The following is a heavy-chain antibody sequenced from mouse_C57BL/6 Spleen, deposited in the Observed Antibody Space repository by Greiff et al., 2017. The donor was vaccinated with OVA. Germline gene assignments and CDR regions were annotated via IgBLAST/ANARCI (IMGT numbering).Heavy chain of an antibody. CDR2: IWSGGST. CDR3: ARNGDYHWYFDV. J-gene: IGHJ1*03. Sequence: VKLVESGPGLVQPSQSLSITCTVSGFSLTSYGVHWVRQSPGKGLEWLGVIWSGGSTDYNAAFISRLSISKDNSKSQVFFKMNSLQADDTAIYYCARNGDYHWYFDVWGTGTTVTVSS. D-gene: IGHD2-13*01. V-gene: IGHV2-2*01. CDR1: GFSLTSYG.